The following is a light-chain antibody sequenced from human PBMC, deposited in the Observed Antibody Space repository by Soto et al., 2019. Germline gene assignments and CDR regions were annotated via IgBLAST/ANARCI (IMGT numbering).Light chain of an antibody. CDR1: PSVTNY. CDR3: QQRNIWPPVT. V-gene: IGKV3-11*01. Sequence: EIVLTQSPATLSFSPGERATPSCRASPSVTNYLAWNQQKPGQPPRLLIYAAFNRAAGIPARFSGSGSGTDFTLTISSLEPEDSAVYYCQQRNIWPPVTFGQGTRLEI. CDR2: AAF. J-gene: IGKJ5*01.